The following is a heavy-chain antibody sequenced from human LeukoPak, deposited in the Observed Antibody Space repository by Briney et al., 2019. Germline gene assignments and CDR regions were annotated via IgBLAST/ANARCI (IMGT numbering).Heavy chain of an antibody. CDR1: GGSISSSSYY. CDR2: INYSGST. Sequence: SETLSLTCTVSGGSISSSSYYWGWLRQPPGTGLEWVGSINYSGSTYYNPSLKSRVTISVDTSKNQFSLKLSSVAAADAAVYCCASAKVAAAGTWWFDPWGQGTLVTVSS. V-gene: IGHV4-39*01. CDR3: ASAKVAAAGTWWFDP. D-gene: IGHD6-13*01. J-gene: IGHJ5*02.